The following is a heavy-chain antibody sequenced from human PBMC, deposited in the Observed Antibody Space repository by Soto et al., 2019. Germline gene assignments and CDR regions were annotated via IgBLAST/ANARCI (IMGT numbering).Heavy chain of an antibody. CDR3: ARGRFLEWSPYGY. J-gene: IGHJ4*02. CDR1: GVNCGNYW. CDR2: INSDGSIT. Sequence: GGPNRLPWSAFGVNCGNYWVRWIRQISGKGLVWVSRINSDGSITTYADFVKGRFTISRDNAEKTLFLQMNSLRDEDTAVYYCARGRFLEWSPYGYWGQGTVVTVSS. D-gene: IGHD3-3*01. V-gene: IGHV3-74*01.